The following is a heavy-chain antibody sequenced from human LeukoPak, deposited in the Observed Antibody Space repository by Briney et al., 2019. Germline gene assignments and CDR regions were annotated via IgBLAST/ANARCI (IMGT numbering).Heavy chain of an antibody. D-gene: IGHD6-13*01. CDR1: GGSISSFY. CDR3: ARDHKGIAAL. J-gene: IGHJ4*02. V-gene: IGHV4-59*01. CDR2: IYYSGST. Sequence: SETLSLTCTVSGGSISSFYWSWIRQPPGKGLEWIGYIYYSGSTNYNPSLKSRVTISVDTSKNQFSLKLSSVTAADTAVYYCARDHKGIAALWGQGTLVTVSS.